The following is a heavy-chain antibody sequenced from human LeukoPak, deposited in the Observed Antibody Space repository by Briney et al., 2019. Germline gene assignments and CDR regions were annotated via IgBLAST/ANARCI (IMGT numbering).Heavy chain of an antibody. V-gene: IGHV4-39*07. J-gene: IGHJ4*02. D-gene: IGHD6-19*01. CDR2: IYYSGST. Sequence: PSETLSLTCTVSGGSISTTSYYWGWIRQPPGKGLEWNGSIYYSGSTYYNPSLKSRVAISADRSKNQFSLKLNSVTAADTAVYYCARDGDSSGWTRSDYWGQGTLVIVSS. CDR3: ARDGDSSGWTRSDY. CDR1: GGSISTTSYY.